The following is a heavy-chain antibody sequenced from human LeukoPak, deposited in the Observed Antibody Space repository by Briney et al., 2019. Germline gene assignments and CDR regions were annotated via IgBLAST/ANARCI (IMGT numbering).Heavy chain of an antibody. V-gene: IGHV3-48*03. CDR3: AIGTTSYGDY. J-gene: IGHJ4*02. Sequence: GGSLRLSCAASGFTFSSYEMNWVRQAPGKGLEWVSYISSSSSTIYYADSVKGRFTISRDNAKNSLYLQMNSLRAEDTAVYYCAIGTTSYGDYWGQGTLVTVSS. CDR2: ISSSSSTI. D-gene: IGHD1-7*01. CDR1: GFTFSSYE.